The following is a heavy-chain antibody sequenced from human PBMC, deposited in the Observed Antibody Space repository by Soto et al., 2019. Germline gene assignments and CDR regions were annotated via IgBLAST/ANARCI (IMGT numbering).Heavy chain of an antibody. J-gene: IGHJ4*02. D-gene: IGHD2-15*01. Sequence: QVQLVQSGAEVKKPGSSVKVSCTASGGTFSSYAISWVRQAPGQGLEWMGGIIPIFGTANYAQKFQGRVTITADESTSTADMELSSLRSEDTAVYYCARYGCSGGSCSLGSWGQGTLVTVSS. CDR1: GGTFSSYA. CDR3: ARYGCSGGSCSLGS. V-gene: IGHV1-69*01. CDR2: IIPIFGTA.